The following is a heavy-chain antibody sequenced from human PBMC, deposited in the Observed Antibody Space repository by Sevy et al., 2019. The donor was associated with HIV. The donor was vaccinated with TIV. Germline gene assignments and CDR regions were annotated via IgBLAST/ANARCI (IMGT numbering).Heavy chain of an antibody. CDR1: GFTFSSFE. CDR2: ISSSGSTI. CDR3: AKRGGHYDLGMDV. V-gene: IGHV3-48*03. Sequence: GGSLRLSCAASGFTFSSFEMTWVGQAPGKGLESVSYISSSGSTIYYTNSVKGRFTISRDNAKNSLYLQMNSLRAEDTAVYYCAKRGGHYDLGMDVWGQGTTVTVSS. D-gene: IGHD3-3*01. J-gene: IGHJ6*02.